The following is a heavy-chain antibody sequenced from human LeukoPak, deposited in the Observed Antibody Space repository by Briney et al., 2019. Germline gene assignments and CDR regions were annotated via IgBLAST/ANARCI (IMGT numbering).Heavy chain of an antibody. Sequence: NPSETLSLTCTVSGGSISSYYWSWIRQPAGKDLEWIGRIYSSGSSSFNPSLKSRVTISVDTSKNQFSLKLSSVTAADTAVYYCARVRAGSGYSGHDGGWFDPWGQGTLVTVSS. V-gene: IGHV4-4*07. J-gene: IGHJ5*02. D-gene: IGHD5-12*01. CDR2: IYSSGSS. CDR3: ARVRAGSGYSGHDGGWFDP. CDR1: GGSISSYY.